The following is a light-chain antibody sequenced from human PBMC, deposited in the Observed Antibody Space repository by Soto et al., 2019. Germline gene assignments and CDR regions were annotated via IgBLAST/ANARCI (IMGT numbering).Light chain of an antibody. V-gene: IGLV2-23*01. CDR1: SSDVGGYSY. CDR3: CSYAGSSSYV. CDR2: EGS. Sequence: QSALTQPASVSGSPGQSITISCTGTSSDVGGYSYVSWYQQHPGKTPKLMIYEGSQRPSGVSDRFSGSKSGNTASLTISGLQAEDEADYYCCSYAGSSSYVFGTGTKLTVL. J-gene: IGLJ1*01.